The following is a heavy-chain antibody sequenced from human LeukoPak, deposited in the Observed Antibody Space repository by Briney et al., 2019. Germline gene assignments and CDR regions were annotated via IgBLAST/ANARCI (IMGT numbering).Heavy chain of an antibody. V-gene: IGHV4-39*01. J-gene: IGHJ4*02. CDR3: AKSGGYGLIDY. D-gene: IGHD1-26*01. CDR1: GASISGSGYY. CDR2: IYSSGST. Sequence: MPSETLSLPCTVSGASISGSGYYWGWIRQPPGKGLEWIGSIYSSGSTYYNASLQSRVTISIETSKNQISLRLNSVTAADTAMYYCAKSGGYGLIDYWGQGTLVTVSS.